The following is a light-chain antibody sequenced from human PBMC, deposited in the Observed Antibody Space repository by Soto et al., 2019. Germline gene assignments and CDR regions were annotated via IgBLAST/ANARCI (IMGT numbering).Light chain of an antibody. CDR2: EVS. Sequence: QSVLTQPASVSGSPGQSLTISCTGTSSDVGGYNYVSWYQQHPGKAPKLMIYEVSNRPSGVSNRFSGSKSGNTASLTISGLQAEDEADYYCSSYTSSSTSVFGTGTRSPS. J-gene: IGLJ1*01. CDR3: SSYTSSSTSV. V-gene: IGLV2-14*01. CDR1: SSDVGGYNY.